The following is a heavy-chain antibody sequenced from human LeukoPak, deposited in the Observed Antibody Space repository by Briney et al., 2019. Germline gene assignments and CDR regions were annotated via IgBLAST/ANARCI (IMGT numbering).Heavy chain of an antibody. CDR1: GYTFTGYY. CDR2: INPNSGGT. J-gene: IGHJ4*02. V-gene: IGHV1-2*04. D-gene: IGHD3-10*01. CDR3: ARAHITMVRGVIGPFAY. Sequence: ASVKVSCKASGYTFTGYYMHWVRQAPGQGLEWMGWINPNSGGTNYAQKFQGWVTMTRDTSISTAYMELSRLRSDDTAVYYCARAHITMVRGVIGPFAYWGQGTLVTVSS.